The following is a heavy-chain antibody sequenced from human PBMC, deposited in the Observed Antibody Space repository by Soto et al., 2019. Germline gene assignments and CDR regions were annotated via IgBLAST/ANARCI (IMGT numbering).Heavy chain of an antibody. CDR2: ISGSGGST. V-gene: IGHV3-23*01. D-gene: IGHD2-15*01. CDR1: GFTLSSYA. CDR3: ANTRRVCSGGSCYSHYYYGMDV. Sequence: GGSLRLSCAASGFTLSSYAMSWVRQAPGKGLEWVSAISGSGGSTYYADSVKGRFTISGDNSKNTLYLQMNSLRAEDTAVYYCANTRRVCSGGSCYSHYYYGMDVWGQGTTVTVSS. J-gene: IGHJ6*02.